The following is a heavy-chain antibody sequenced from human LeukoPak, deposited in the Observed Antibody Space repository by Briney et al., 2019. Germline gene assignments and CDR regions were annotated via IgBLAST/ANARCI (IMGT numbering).Heavy chain of an antibody. J-gene: IGHJ4*02. CDR1: GFTFSSNA. CDR2: ISGSGGST. CDR3: AKGGLMTYAY. Sequence: GGPLRLSCAASGFTFSSNAMSWVRQAPGKGLEWVSGISGSGGSTYYADSVKGRFTISRDNSKNTLYLQMSSLKAEDTAVYYCAKGGLMTYAYWGQGTLVTVSS. V-gene: IGHV3-23*01. D-gene: IGHD2-8*01.